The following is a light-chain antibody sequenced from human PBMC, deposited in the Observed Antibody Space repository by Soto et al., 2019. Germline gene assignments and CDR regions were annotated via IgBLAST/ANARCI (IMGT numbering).Light chain of an antibody. CDR3: QQYGSSGYT. CDR1: QSVSSNF. Sequence: ENVLTQSPGTLSLSPGEGATLSCRASQSVSSNFLAWYQQKPGQAPRLLIYGASSRATAIPDRFSGSGSGTDFTLTISRLEPEDFAVYYCQQYGSSGYTFGQGTKLEI. CDR2: GAS. J-gene: IGKJ2*01. V-gene: IGKV3-20*01.